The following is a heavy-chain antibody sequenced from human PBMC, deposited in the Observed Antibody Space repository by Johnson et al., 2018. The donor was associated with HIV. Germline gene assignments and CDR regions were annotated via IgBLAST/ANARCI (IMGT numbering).Heavy chain of an antibody. Sequence: QMQLVESGGGVVQPGRSLRLSCAASGLTFSSYGMHWVRQAPGKGLEWVAVIWYDGSKKYYADSVKGRFTISRDNSKNTLYLQMNSLRAEDSAVFHCAKDRGRGYNYGWGAFDIWGQGTMVTVSS. CDR1: GLTFSSYG. CDR2: IWYDGSKK. CDR3: AKDRGRGYNYGWGAFDI. J-gene: IGHJ3*02. D-gene: IGHD5-18*01. V-gene: IGHV3-33*06.